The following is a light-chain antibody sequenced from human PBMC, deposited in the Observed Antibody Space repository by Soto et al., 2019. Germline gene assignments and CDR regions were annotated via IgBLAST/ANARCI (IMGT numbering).Light chain of an antibody. V-gene: IGLV2-14*01. CDR3: SSYTSSSTLVV. CDR2: EVS. CDR1: SSDVGGYNY. Sequence: QSALTQPASVSGSPGQSITISCTGTSSDVGGYNYASWYQQHPGKAPKLMIFEVSNRPSGVSYRFSGSKSGNTASLTISGLQAEDEADYYCSSYTSSSTLVVFGGGTKLTVL. J-gene: IGLJ2*01.